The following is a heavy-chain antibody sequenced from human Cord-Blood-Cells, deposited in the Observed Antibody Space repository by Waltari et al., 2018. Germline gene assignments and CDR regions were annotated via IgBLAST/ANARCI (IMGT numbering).Heavy chain of an antibody. CDR1: GYSFTSYW. V-gene: IGHV5-51*01. J-gene: IGHJ6*03. CDR3: ARVIWFGELLYYYYYMDV. CDR2: IYPGDSDP. Sequence: EVQLVQSGAEVKKPGESLKIYGKGSGYSFTSYWTGWVRQMPGKGLEWVGIIYPGDSDPRYSPSCQVQVTISADKSISTAYLQWSSLKASDTAMYYCARVIWFGELLYYYYYMDVWGKGTTVTVSS. D-gene: IGHD3-10*01.